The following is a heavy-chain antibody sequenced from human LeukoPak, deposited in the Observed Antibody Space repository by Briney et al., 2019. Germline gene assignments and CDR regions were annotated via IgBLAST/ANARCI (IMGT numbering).Heavy chain of an antibody. V-gene: IGHV3-48*03. D-gene: IGHD6-19*01. CDR3: VISSGWKGGYYFDF. J-gene: IGHJ4*02. CDR2: ISGSSSTI. CDR1: GFTFSSYE. Sequence: GGSLRLSCAASGFTFSSYEMNWVRQAPGKGLEWVSYISGSSSTIYYADSVKGRFTISRDNAKNSLYLQMNSLRAEDAGVYYCVISSGWKGGYYFDFWGQGTLVTVSA.